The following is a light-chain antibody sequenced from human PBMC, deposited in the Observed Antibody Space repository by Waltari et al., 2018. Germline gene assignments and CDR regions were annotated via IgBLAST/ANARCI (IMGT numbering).Light chain of an antibody. J-gene: IGKJ5*01. CDR3: XXXGSSTIT. Sequence: EIVLTXXPGTXSLSPGERAXLXCRASQSVSSSYLAWYQQKPGQAPRLLIYGASSRATGIPDRFSGSGSGTDFTXXISRLEPEDFAVYYXXXXGSSTITFGXGTRLEXK. CDR2: GAS. V-gene: IGKV3-20*01. CDR1: QSVSSSY.